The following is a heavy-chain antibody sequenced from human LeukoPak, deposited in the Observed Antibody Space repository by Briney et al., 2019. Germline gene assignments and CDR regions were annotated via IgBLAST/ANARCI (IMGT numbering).Heavy chain of an antibody. J-gene: IGHJ5*02. V-gene: IGHV4-4*02. Sequence: PSGTLSLTCAVSGGSISISNWWTGFRQPPGKGLEWIGGIYHSGSTNYNPSLKSRVTISVDKTKNKCCLKQCAATAPETAAYYCARVRFAENWFDTWGQGTLVTVSS. CDR1: GGSISISNW. CDR2: IYHSGST. D-gene: IGHD3-16*01. CDR3: ARVRFAENWFDT.